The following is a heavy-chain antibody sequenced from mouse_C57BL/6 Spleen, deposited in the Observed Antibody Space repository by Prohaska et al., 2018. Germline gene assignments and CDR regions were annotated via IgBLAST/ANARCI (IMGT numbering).Heavy chain of an antibody. J-gene: IGHJ2*01. Sequence: EVQLQQSGAELVRPGASVKLSCTASGFNIKDDYMHWVKQRPEQGLEWIGWIDPENGDTEYASKFQGKATITADTSSNTAYLQLSSLTSEDTAVYYCTHYGNYVYWGQGTTLTVSS. D-gene: IGHD2-1*01. CDR2: IDPENGDT. CDR1: GFNIKDDY. CDR3: THYGNYVY. V-gene: IGHV14-4*01.